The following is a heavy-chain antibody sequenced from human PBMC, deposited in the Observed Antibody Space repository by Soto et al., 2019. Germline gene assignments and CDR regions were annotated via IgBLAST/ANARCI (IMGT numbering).Heavy chain of an antibody. Sequence: SVKVSCKASGGTFSSYAISWVRQAPGQGLEWMGGIIPIFGTANYAQKFQGRVTITADESTSTAYIELSSLSSDDMAVYYCARDTTPYDFWSGYSNYYYYGMDVWGQGTTVTVSS. V-gene: IGHV1-69*13. CDR2: IIPIFGTA. D-gene: IGHD3-3*01. CDR3: ARDTTPYDFWSGYSNYYYYGMDV. CDR1: GGTFSSYA. J-gene: IGHJ6*02.